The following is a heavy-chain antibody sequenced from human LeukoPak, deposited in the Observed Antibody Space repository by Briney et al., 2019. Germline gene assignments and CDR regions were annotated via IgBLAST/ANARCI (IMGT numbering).Heavy chain of an antibody. J-gene: IGHJ4*02. Sequence: GGSLRLSCAASGFTLRSYSMSWVRQAPGKGLEWVSSINWGSNHIYYADAVQGRFTISRDNAKNSLYLQMNSLRVEDTAVYFCAARKVRGVWFYLDYWGQGTLVTVSS. CDR1: GFTLRSYS. D-gene: IGHD3-10*01. CDR3: AARKVRGVWFYLDY. V-gene: IGHV3-21*04. CDR2: INWGSNHI.